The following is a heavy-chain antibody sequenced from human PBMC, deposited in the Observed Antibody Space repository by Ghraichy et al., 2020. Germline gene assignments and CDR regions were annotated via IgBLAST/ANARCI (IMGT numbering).Heavy chain of an antibody. J-gene: IGHJ6*02. Sequence: SVKVSCKASGYTFTSYDINWVRQATGQGLEWMGWMNPNSGNTGYAQKFQGRVTMTRNTSISTAYMELSSLRSEDTAVYYCAREVVTMRGMGYYYYYGMDVWGQGTTVTVSS. V-gene: IGHV1-8*01. D-gene: IGHD4-23*01. CDR1: GYTFTSYD. CDR2: MNPNSGNT. CDR3: AREVVTMRGMGYYYYYGMDV.